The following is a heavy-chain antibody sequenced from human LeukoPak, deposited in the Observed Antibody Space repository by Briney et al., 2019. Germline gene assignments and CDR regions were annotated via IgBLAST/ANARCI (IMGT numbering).Heavy chain of an antibody. J-gene: IGHJ4*02. CDR2: IYYSGST. CDR3: ARHAPTNYDYVWGSYRPGYFDY. CDR1: GGSISSYY. Sequence: KPSETLSLTCTVSGGSISSYYWGWIRQPPGKGLEWIGSIYYSGSTYYNPSLKSRVTISVDTSKNQFSLKLSSVTAADTAVYYCARHAPTNYDYVWGSYRPGYFDYWGQGTLVTVSS. D-gene: IGHD3-16*02. V-gene: IGHV4-39*01.